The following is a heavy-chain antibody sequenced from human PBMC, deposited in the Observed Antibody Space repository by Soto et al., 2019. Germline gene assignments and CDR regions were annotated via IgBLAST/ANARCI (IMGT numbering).Heavy chain of an antibody. Sequence: GGSLRLSCAASGFTFSNAWMNWVRQAPGKGLEWVGRIKSKTDGGTTDYAAPVKGRFTISRDDSKNTLYLQMNSLKTEDTAVYYCTTFVTLEWLYRYGMDVWGQGTTVTVSS. CDR1: GFTFSNAW. CDR3: TTFVTLEWLYRYGMDV. CDR2: IKSKTDGGTT. V-gene: IGHV3-15*07. D-gene: IGHD3-3*01. J-gene: IGHJ6*02.